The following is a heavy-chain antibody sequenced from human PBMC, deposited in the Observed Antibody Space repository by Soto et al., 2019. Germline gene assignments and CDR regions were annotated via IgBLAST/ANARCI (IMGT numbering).Heavy chain of an antibody. CDR3: ARDLGRTAAGYYYDAMDV. V-gene: IGHV3-7*01. D-gene: IGHD2-2*01. Sequence: PVGSLRLSCAASGFTFGDFWMNWVRQAPGKGLEWVANIKEDGSEKYFLDSVKGRFTISRDNAKNSLYLQINSLRAEDTGVYYCARDLGRTAAGYYYDAMDVWGQGTTVTVSS. J-gene: IGHJ6*02. CDR1: GFTFGDFW. CDR2: IKEDGSEK.